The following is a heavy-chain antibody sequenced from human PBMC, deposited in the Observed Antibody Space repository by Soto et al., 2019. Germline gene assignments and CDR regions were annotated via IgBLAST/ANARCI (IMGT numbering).Heavy chain of an antibody. J-gene: IGHJ4*02. D-gene: IGHD2-15*01. Sequence: SETLSLTCPVSGGSISSYYLSWIRQPPGKGLEWIGYIYYSGSTNYNPSLKSRVTISVDTSKNQFSLKLSSVTAADTAVYYCARHVAVTTYYFDYWGQGTLVTVSS. V-gene: IGHV4-59*08. CDR2: IYYSGST. CDR3: ARHVAVTTYYFDY. CDR1: GGSISSYY.